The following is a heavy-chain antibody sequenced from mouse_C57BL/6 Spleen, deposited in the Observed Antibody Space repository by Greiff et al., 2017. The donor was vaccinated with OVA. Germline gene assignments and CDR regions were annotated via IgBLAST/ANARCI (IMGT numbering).Heavy chain of an antibody. CDR2: IDPEDGDT. CDR3: TTRGSRTSFAY. CDR1: GFNIKDYY. V-gene: IGHV14-1*01. D-gene: IGHD1-1*02. Sequence: VQLQQSGAELVRPGASVKLSCTASGFNIKDYYMHWVKQRPEQGLEWIGRIDPEDGDTEYAPKFQGKATMTADTSSNTAYLQLSSLTSEDTAVYYCTTRGSRTSFAYWGQGTLVTVSA. J-gene: IGHJ3*01.